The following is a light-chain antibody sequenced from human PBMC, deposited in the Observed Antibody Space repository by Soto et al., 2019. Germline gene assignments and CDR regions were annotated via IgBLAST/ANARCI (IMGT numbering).Light chain of an antibody. CDR2: DAS. CDR3: QQRGNWPQM. V-gene: IGKV3-11*01. J-gene: IGKJ1*01. Sequence: EIVLTQSPATLSLSPGERATLSCRASQSVSSFLAWYQQKPGQAPRLLISDASNRANGIPARFSGSGSGTGFSVTISSLGPEDFAVYYCQQRGNWPQMFGDGTKVELK. CDR1: QSVSSF.